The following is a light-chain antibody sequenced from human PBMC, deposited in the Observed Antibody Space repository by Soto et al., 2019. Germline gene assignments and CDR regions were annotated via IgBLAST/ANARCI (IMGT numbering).Light chain of an antibody. Sequence: EIVLTQSPPTLSLCPGESATLSCRASQSVSSYFSWYQQKPGQAPRLVIYDASNRATGIPPRFSGSGSGTDFTLTISSLEPEDFAVYYCQQRINWPPMFTFGQGTKLEIK. CDR3: QQRINWPPMFT. CDR1: QSVSSY. CDR2: DAS. V-gene: IGKV3-11*01. J-gene: IGKJ2*01.